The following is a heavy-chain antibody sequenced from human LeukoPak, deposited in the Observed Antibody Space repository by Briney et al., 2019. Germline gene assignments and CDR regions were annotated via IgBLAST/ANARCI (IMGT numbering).Heavy chain of an antibody. CDR3: ARESHILTGQGAFDI. CDR1: GYTFTGYY. V-gene: IGHV1-2*02. D-gene: IGHD3-9*01. CDR2: INPNSGGT. Sequence: GASVKVSCKASGYTFTGYYMHWVRQAPGQGLEWMGWINPNSGGTNYAQKFQGRVTMTRDTSISTAYMELSRLRSDDTAVYYCARESHILTGQGAFDIWGQGTMVTVSS. J-gene: IGHJ3*02.